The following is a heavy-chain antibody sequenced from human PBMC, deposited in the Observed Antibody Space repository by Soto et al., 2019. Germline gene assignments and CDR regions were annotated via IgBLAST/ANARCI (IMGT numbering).Heavy chain of an antibody. CDR3: AMSVAGTDAFDI. CDR1: VGSFSGYY. D-gene: IGHD6-19*01. V-gene: IGHV4-34*01. Sequence: PSESLSLTCAVYVGSFSGYYWSWIRQPPGKGLEWIGEINHSGSTNYNPSLKSRVTISVDTSKNQFSLKLSSVTAADTAVYYCAMSVAGTDAFDIWGQGTMVTVS. CDR2: INHSGST. J-gene: IGHJ3*02.